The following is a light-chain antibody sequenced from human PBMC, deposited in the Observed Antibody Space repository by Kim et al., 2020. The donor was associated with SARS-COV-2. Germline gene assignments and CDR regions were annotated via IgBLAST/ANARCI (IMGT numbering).Light chain of an antibody. Sequence: VSPGESATLSCRASQSVSSKLAWYQQKPGQGPRLLIYNASTRATGIPAGFSGSGSGTEFTLTISRLQSEDFAVYYCHHYYNWPRTFGQGTKVDIK. CDR2: NAS. V-gene: IGKV3-15*01. CDR3: HHYYNWPRT. CDR1: QSVSSK. J-gene: IGKJ1*01.